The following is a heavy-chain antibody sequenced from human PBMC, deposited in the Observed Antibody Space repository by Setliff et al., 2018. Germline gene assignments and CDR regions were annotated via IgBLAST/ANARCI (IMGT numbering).Heavy chain of an antibody. V-gene: IGHV3-30*02. CDR1: GFTFSGYY. D-gene: IGHD1-7*01. J-gene: IGHJ4*02. Sequence: GGSLRLSCAASGFTFSGYYMQWVRQAPGKGLEWVAFIRLDGSNRDYADSVKGRFTISRDNSKNTLSLQMNNLRAEDTAVYYCANSNFVCGQGTLVTVSS. CDR3: ANSNFV. CDR2: IRLDGSNR.